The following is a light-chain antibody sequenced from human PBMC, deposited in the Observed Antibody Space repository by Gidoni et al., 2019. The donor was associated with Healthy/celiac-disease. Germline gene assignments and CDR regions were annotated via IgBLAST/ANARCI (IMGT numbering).Light chain of an antibody. CDR3: QQYYSTPLT. V-gene: IGKV4-1*01. Sequence: DIVMTQSPDPLAVSLGERATINCKSSQSVLYSSNNKNYLVWYQQKPGQPPKLLIYWASTRESGVPDRFSGSGSGTDFTLTISSLQAEDVAVYYCQQYYSTPLTFGPGTKVDIK. J-gene: IGKJ3*01. CDR1: QSVLYSSNNKNY. CDR2: WAS.